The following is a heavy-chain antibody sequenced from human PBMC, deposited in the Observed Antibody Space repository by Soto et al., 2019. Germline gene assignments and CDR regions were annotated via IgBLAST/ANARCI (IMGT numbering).Heavy chain of an antibody. J-gene: IGHJ4*02. CDR3: ARQEVLRYFHWLLPFDY. D-gene: IGHD3-9*01. Sequence: SETLSLTCTVSGGSISSSSYYWGWIRQPPGKGLEWIGSIYYSGSTYYNPSLKSRVTISVDTPKNQFSLKLSSVTAADTAVYYCARQEVLRYFHWLLPFDYWGQGTLVTVSS. V-gene: IGHV4-39*01. CDR2: IYYSGST. CDR1: GGSISSSSYY.